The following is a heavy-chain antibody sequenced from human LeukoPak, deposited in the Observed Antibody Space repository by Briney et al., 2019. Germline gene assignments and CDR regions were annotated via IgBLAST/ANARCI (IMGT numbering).Heavy chain of an antibody. Sequence: NAGAPLRLSCAASGFTFSSYAMNWLRQAPGKGLEWVSSISSSSGYIYYADPVKGRFTISRDNAKNSLYLQMNSLRVEDTAVYYCATPLSSGYDILTGYYEPDAFDIWGQGTMVTVSS. CDR1: GFTFSSYA. CDR2: ISSSSGYI. J-gene: IGHJ3*02. V-gene: IGHV3-21*01. CDR3: ATPLSSGYDILTGYYEPDAFDI. D-gene: IGHD3-9*01.